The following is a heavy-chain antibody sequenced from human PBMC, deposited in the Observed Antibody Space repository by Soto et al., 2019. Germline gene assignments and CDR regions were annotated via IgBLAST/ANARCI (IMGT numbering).Heavy chain of an antibody. CDR2: IYRSGST. CDR3: ARGKTNYFFDL. D-gene: IGHD3-10*01. J-gene: IGHJ4*02. Sequence: SETLSLTCAVSGGSISRGDFSWTWIRQPPGKGLEWVGYIYRSGSTYYNPSLKSPVSISLDKSKNQFSLNLTSVTAADTAVYYCARGKTNYFFDLWGQGHLVTVSS. CDR1: GGSISRGDFS. V-gene: IGHV4-30-2*01.